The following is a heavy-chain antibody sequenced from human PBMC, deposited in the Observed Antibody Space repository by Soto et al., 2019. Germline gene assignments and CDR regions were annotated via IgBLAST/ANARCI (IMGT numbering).Heavy chain of an antibody. CDR3: SKTASGTYSES. V-gene: IGHV3-23*01. Sequence: QAGGSLRLSCVASGFTFNNCGMNWVRQAPGKGLEWVSGISGSGITTYYADSVKGRFTISRDTSKNTLYLQMNSLRAEDTAVYYCSKTASGTYSESWGQGTLVTVSS. J-gene: IGHJ4*02. D-gene: IGHD1-26*01. CDR1: GFTFNNCG. CDR2: ISGSGITT.